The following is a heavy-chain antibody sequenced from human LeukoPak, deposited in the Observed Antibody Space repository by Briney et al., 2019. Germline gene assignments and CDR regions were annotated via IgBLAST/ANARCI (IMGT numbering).Heavy chain of an antibody. CDR2: ISWNSGSI. J-gene: IGHJ6*03. CDR1: GFTFDDYA. CDR3: ARDSGRGYYYYMDV. D-gene: IGHD2-15*01. Sequence: PGGSLRLSCAASGFTFDDYAMHWVRQAPGKGLEWVSGISWNSGSIDYADSVKGRFTISRDNAKNSLYLQMNSLRAEDTALYYCARDSGRGYYYYMDVWGKGTTVTVSS. V-gene: IGHV3-9*01.